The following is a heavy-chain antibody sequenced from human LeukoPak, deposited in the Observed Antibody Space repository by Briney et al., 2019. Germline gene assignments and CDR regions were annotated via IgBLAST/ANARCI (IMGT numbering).Heavy chain of an antibody. CDR3: ARLSRRYYYGSGSPKEGMDV. CDR2: INHSGSI. Sequence: SETLSLTCTVYGGSFSGYYWSWIRQPPGKGLEWIGEINHSGSINYNPSLKSRVTISVDTSKNQFSLNLSSVTAADTAMYYCARLSRRYYYGSGSPKEGMDVWGKGTTVTISS. CDR1: GGSFSGYY. J-gene: IGHJ6*03. D-gene: IGHD3-10*01. V-gene: IGHV4-34*01.